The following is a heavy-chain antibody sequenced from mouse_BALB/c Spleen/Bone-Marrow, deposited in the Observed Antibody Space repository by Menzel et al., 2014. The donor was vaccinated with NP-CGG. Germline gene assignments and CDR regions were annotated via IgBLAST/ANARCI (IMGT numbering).Heavy chain of an antibody. CDR1: GFNFNDTY. J-gene: IGHJ2*01. V-gene: IGHV14-3*02. CDR3: VRAARTFDY. D-gene: IGHD3-1*01. CDR2: IDPGNADT. Sequence: VQLQQSGAELVKPGASVKLSCTASGFNFNDTYIHWVKQRPEQGLEWIGRIDPGNADTKYGPKFQGKATITADTSSNTVYLQFISLTSEDTAIYYCVRAARTFDYWGQGTTLTVSS.